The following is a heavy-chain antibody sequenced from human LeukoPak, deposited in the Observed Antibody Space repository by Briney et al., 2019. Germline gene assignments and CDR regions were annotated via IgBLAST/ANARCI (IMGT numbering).Heavy chain of an antibody. CDR1: GFTFSLFA. CDR2: ISSSDSTI. J-gene: IGHJ4*02. V-gene: IGHV3-48*03. D-gene: IGHD3-10*01. CDR3: ARAYYYGSGSYYWASDY. Sequence: PGGSLRLSCAASGFTFSLFAMHWVRQAPGKGLEWVSYISSSDSTIYYADSVKGRFTISRDNAKNSLYLQMNSLRAEDTAVYYCARAYYYGSGSYYWASDYWGQGTLVTVSS.